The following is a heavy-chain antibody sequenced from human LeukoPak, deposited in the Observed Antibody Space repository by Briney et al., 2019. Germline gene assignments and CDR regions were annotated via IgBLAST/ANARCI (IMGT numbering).Heavy chain of an antibody. J-gene: IGHJ3*02. D-gene: IGHD3-3*01. CDR1: GFTFSSYA. V-gene: IGHV3-23*01. CDR3: AKSSGLTVTSSSVFHN. CDR2: ICGGGDGT. Sequence: GGSLRLSCAASGFTFSSYAMTWVRQTPGKGVEWVSSICGGGDGTDSADSVKGRFTISRENSKNTLYLQMNSLRAEDTAVYYCAKSSGLTVTSSSVFHNWGQGTMVTVSS.